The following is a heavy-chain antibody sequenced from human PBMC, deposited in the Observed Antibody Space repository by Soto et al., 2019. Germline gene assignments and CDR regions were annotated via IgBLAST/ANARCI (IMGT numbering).Heavy chain of an antibody. Sequence: GESLKISCKGPGYSFTSYWISWVRQMPGKGLEWMGRIDPSDSYTNYSPSFQGHVTISADKSISTAYLQWSSLKASDTAMYYCARLSRRSPRYYYYYGMDVWGQGTTVTVSS. CDR2: IDPSDSYT. CDR3: ARLSRRSPRYYYYYGMDV. J-gene: IGHJ6*02. CDR1: GYSFTSYW. V-gene: IGHV5-10-1*01.